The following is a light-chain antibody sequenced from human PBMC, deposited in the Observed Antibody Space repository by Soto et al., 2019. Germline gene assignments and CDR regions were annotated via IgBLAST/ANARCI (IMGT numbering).Light chain of an antibody. CDR2: GAS. V-gene: IGKV3-20*01. Sequence: EIVLTQSPATLSLSPGERATLSCRASQTVRNNYLAWYQQKPGQAPRLLIYGASSRATGIPDRFSGSGSGTDFTLTISRLEPEDFAVYYCQQYGSSPLTFGGGTKVDFK. J-gene: IGKJ4*01. CDR3: QQYGSSPLT. CDR1: QTVRNNY.